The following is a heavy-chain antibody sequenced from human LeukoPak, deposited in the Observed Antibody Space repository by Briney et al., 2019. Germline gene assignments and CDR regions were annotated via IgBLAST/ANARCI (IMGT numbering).Heavy chain of an antibody. CDR1: GFTFSTSD. CDR3: AKRGGVPAASYYYYYMDV. D-gene: IGHD2-2*01. CDR2: ISGSGGST. Sequence: PGGSLRLSCATSGFTFSTSDMHWVRQAPGKGLEWVSAISGSGGSTYYADSVKGRFTISRDNSKNTLYLQMNSLRAEDTAVYYCAKRGGVPAASYYYYYMDVWGKGTTVTVSS. V-gene: IGHV3-23*01. J-gene: IGHJ6*03.